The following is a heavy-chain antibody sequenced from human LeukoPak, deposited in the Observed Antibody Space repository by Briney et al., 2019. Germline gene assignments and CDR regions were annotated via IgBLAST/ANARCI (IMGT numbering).Heavy chain of an antibody. CDR1: GFTFSSYG. D-gene: IGHD2-21*02. J-gene: IGHJ1*01. CDR2: ISGSGRST. Sequence: PGGSLRLSCGASGFTFSSYGMSWVRQAPGKGPECISGISGSGRSTYYADSVKGRFTISRDNSKNTVYLQMNSLRAEDTAVYYCAKDRSAYCGGDCYSEFVCWGQGTLVTVSS. V-gene: IGHV3-23*01. CDR3: AKDRSAYCGGDCYSEFVC.